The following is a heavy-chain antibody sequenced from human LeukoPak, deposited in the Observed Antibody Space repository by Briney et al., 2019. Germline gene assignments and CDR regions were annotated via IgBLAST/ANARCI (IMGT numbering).Heavy chain of an antibody. Sequence: GGSLRLSCAASGFTFSSYSMNWVRQAPGKGLGWVSYISSSSSTIYYADSVKGRFTISRDNAKNSLYLQMNSLRAEDTAVYYCARPPEVVTATYYYYYYMDVWGKGTTVTVSS. V-gene: IGHV3-48*01. CDR3: ARPPEVVTATYYYYYYMDV. J-gene: IGHJ6*03. CDR1: GFTFSSYS. CDR2: ISSSSSTI. D-gene: IGHD2-21*02.